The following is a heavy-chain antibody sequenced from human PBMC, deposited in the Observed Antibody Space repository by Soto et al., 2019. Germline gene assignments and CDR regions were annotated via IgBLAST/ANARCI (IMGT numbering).Heavy chain of an antibody. J-gene: IGHJ4*02. V-gene: IGHV3-21*01. Sequence: EVQLVESGGGLVKPGGSLRLSCAASGFTFSSYSMNWVRQAPGKGLEWVSSISSSSSYIYYADSVKGRFTISRDNAKNSLYLQMNSLRAEDTAVYYCARDGYETYYFDYWGQGTLVIVSS. D-gene: IGHD1-1*01. CDR3: ARDGYETYYFDY. CDR2: ISSSSSYI. CDR1: GFTFSSYS.